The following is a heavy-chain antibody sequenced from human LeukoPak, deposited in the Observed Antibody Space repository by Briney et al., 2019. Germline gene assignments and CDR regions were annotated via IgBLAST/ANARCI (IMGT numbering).Heavy chain of an antibody. J-gene: IGHJ4*02. CDR1: GFTFSSYG. CDR2: ISYDGSNK. D-gene: IGHD3-9*01. Sequence: PGGSLRLSCAASGFTFSSYGMHWVRQAPGKGLDRVAVISYDGSNKYYADSVKGRFTISRDNSKNTLYMQMNSLRAEDTAVYYCAKEASYYDILTGYRNEYYFDYWGQGALVTVSS. V-gene: IGHV3-30*18. CDR3: AKEASYYDILTGYRNEYYFDY.